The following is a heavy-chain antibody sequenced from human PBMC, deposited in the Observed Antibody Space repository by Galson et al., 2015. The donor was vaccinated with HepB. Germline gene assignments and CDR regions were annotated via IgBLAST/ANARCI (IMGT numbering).Heavy chain of an antibody. CDR2: IYPADPDT. J-gene: IGHJ4*02. V-gene: IGHV5-51*01. CDR3: ARRAYNWNFDY. Sequence: QSGAEVKRPGESLKISCQSSGYSFTSFWIGWVRQMPGKGLEWMGIIYPADPDTRYSPSFQGQVSISVDKSISTAYLQWSSLRASDTAMYYCARRAYNWNFDYWGQGTHVTASS. CDR1: GYSFTSFW. D-gene: IGHD1-20*01.